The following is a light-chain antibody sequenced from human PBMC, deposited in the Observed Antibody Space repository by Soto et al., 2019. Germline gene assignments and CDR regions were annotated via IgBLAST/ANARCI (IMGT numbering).Light chain of an antibody. CDR1: QSVGSSY. V-gene: IGKV3D-20*02. CDR3: QQRSNWPLT. J-gene: IGKJ4*01. CDR2: GAS. Sequence: EIVLTQSPGTLSLSPGERATLSCRASQSVGSSYLAWYQQKPGQAPRLLIYGASSRATGTPDRFSGSGSGTDFTLTISSLEPEDFAVYYCQQRSNWPLTFGGGTKVEIK.